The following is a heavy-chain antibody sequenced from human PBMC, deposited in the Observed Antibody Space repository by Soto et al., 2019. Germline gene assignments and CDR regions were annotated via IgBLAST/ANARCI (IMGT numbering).Heavy chain of an antibody. J-gene: IGHJ5*02. Sequence: GASVKVSCKASGYTFTSYGISCVRQAPGQVLEWMGWISAYNGNTNYAQKLQGRVTMTTDTSTSTAYMELRSLRSDDTAVYYCARDGYCSSTSCYRDGWFDPWGQGTLVTSPQ. CDR1: GYTFTSYG. V-gene: IGHV1-18*04. CDR2: ISAYNGNT. D-gene: IGHD2-2*01. CDR3: ARDGYCSSTSCYRDGWFDP.